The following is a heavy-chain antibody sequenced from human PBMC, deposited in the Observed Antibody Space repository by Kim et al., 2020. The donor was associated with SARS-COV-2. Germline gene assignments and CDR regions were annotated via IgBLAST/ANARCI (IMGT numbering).Heavy chain of an antibody. CDR1: GFSFRTYW. J-gene: IGHJ4*02. V-gene: IGHV3-74*01. D-gene: IGHD6-13*01. Sequence: GGSLRLSCAASGFSFRTYWMHWVRQAPGKGLMWVSRISDGDGSDTDYADSVKGRFTISRDNAKNTLYLYMNSLRDEDTAVYYCAKDSILPGQQLDYWGRGTLVTVSS. CDR3: AKDSILPGQQLDY. CDR2: ISDGDGSDT.